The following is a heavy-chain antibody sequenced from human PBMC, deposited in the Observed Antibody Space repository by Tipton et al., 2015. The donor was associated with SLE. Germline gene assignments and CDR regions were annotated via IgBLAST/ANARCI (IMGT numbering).Heavy chain of an antibody. CDR2: IYYSGST. CDR1: GGSISSSSYY. D-gene: IGHD3-10*01. Sequence: TLSLTCTVSGGSISSSSYYWGWIRQPPGKGLEWIGSIYYSGSTNYNPSLKSRVTISVDTSKNQFSLKLSSVTAADTAVYYCARGGVITLDYWGQGTLVTVSS. CDR3: ARGGVITLDY. J-gene: IGHJ4*02. V-gene: IGHV4-39*07.